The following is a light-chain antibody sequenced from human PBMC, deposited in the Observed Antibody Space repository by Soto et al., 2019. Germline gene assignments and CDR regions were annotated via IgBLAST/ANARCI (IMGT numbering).Light chain of an antibody. V-gene: IGKV3-11*01. CDR2: DTS. J-gene: IGKJ4*01. CDR3: QQRTNWPLT. CDR1: QSVRNS. Sequence: EIVLTQSPATLSLSPGERATLSCRASQSVRNSLAWYRQKPGQAPRLLMYDTSKRATGIPARFSGSGSGTDFTLTISSLEPEDFAVYYCQQRTNWPLTFGGGTKVDIK.